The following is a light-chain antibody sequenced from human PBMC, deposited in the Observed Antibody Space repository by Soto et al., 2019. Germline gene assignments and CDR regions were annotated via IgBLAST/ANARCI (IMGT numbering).Light chain of an antibody. CDR2: KAS. Sequence: DIQMTQSPATLSASVGDRVTITCRASQSISSWLAWYQQKPGKAPKLLIYKASSLESGVASRCSGSGSGTVFTLTNSSLQPDDVATYYCQQYHSYPTFGQGTKGELK. CDR3: QQYHSYPT. J-gene: IGKJ1*01. V-gene: IGKV1-5*03. CDR1: QSISSW.